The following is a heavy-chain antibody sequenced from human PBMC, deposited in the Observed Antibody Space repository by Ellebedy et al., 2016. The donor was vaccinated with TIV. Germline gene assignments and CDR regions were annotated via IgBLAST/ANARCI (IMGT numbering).Heavy chain of an antibody. CDR2: INHSGST. D-gene: IGHD3-10*02. CDR1: GGSFSGYY. J-gene: IGHJ4*02. Sequence: MPSETLSLTCAVYGGSFSGYYWSCISQPPGKGLEWIGEINHSGSTNYNPSLKSRVTISVDTSKNQFSLKLSTVTAADTAVYYCARTLTYYYVLGFDYWGQGTLVTVSS. CDR3: ARTLTYYYVLGFDY. V-gene: IGHV4-34*01.